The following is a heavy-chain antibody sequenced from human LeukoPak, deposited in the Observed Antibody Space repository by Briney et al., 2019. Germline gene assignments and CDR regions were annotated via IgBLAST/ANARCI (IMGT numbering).Heavy chain of an antibody. Sequence: SVKVSCKASGGTFSSYAISWVRQAPGQGLEWMGGIIPIFGTANYAQKFQGRVTITADESTSTAYMELSSLRSEDTAVYYCAHSEFSSLSLFDYWGQGTLVTVSS. CDR2: IIPIFGTA. J-gene: IGHJ4*02. CDR3: AHSEFSSLSLFDY. D-gene: IGHD6-6*01. CDR1: GGTFSSYA. V-gene: IGHV1-69*01.